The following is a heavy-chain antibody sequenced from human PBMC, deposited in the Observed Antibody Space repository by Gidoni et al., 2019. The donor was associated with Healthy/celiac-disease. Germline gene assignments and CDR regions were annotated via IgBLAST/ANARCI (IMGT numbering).Heavy chain of an antibody. J-gene: IGHJ3*02. CDR2: INHSGST. D-gene: IGHD3-9*01. CDR1: GGSFSGYY. V-gene: IGHV4-34*01. Sequence: QVQLQQWGAGLLKPSETLSLTCAVYGGSFSGYYWSWIRQPPGKGLEWIGEINHSGSTNYNPSLKSRVTISVDTSKNQFSLKLSSVTAADTAVYYCAIETVRYPSLPHDAFDIWGQGTMVTVSS. CDR3: AIETVRYPSLPHDAFDI.